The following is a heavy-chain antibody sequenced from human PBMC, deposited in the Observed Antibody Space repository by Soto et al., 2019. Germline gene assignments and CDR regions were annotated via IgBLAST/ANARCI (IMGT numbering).Heavy chain of an antibody. CDR1: GGSISSSSCY. D-gene: IGHD3-9*01. J-gene: IGHJ6*02. Sequence: SVTLSLTCTITGGSISSSSCYWGWIRQPPGKGLEWIGRIYYSGSTYYNPSLKSRVTISVDTSKNQFSLKLSSVTAADTAVYYCARPIQYYDLLTEPGAYYAMDAWGQGTTVT. CDR3: ARPIQYYDLLTEPGAYYAMDA. CDR2: IYYSGST. V-gene: IGHV4-39*01.